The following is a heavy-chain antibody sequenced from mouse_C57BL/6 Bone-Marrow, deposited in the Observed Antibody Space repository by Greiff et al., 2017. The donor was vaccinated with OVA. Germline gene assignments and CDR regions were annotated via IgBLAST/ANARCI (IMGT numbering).Heavy chain of an antibody. CDR2: IYPRSGNT. CDR1: GYTFTSYG. CDR3: ARTTTVVEGFAY. V-gene: IGHV1-81*01. Sequence: VQLQESGAELARPGASVKLSCKASGYTFTSYGISWVKQRTGQCLEWIGEIYPRSGNTYYNEKFKGKATLTADKSSSTAYMELRSLTSEDSAVYFGARTTTVVEGFAYWGQGTLVTVAA. D-gene: IGHD1-1*01. J-gene: IGHJ3*01.